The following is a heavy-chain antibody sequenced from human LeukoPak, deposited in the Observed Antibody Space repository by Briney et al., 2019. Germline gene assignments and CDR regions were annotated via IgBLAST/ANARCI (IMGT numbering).Heavy chain of an antibody. D-gene: IGHD5-12*01. CDR2: SIPIIGIV. J-gene: IGHJ6*02. Sequence: SVNVSCKASGGTFSRYAFSWVRQAPGQGLEWMGRSIPIIGIVNYAQKFQDRVTITADKSTSTAYMELSSLRSEDTAVYYCARVPSGYTPNAIYYYYGMDVWGQGTKVTVSS. CDR1: GGTFSRYA. CDR3: ARVPSGYTPNAIYYYYGMDV. V-gene: IGHV1-69*04.